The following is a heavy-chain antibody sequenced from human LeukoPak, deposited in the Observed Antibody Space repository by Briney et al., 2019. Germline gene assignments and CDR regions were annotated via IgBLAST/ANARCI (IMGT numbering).Heavy chain of an antibody. J-gene: IGHJ4*02. CDR2: ISAYNGNT. D-gene: IGHD3-22*01. Sequence: GSVTVSCKASGYTFTSYGISWVRQAPGQGVEGMGWISAYNGNTNYAQKLQGRVTMTTDTSTSTAYMELRSLRSDDTAVYYCARQNYYDSSGYGYWGQGTLVTVSS. V-gene: IGHV1-18*01. CDR1: GYTFTSYG. CDR3: ARQNYYDSSGYGY.